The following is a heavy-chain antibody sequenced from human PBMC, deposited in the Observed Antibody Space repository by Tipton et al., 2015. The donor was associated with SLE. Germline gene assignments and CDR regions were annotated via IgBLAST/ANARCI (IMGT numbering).Heavy chain of an antibody. CDR2: IHTSGIS. CDR3: ARSPLVPAVAYWYFDL. V-gene: IGHV4-61*02. CDR1: SGSISSGSYY. D-gene: IGHD2-2*01. Sequence: TLSLTCTVSSGSISSGSYYWSWIRQPAGKGLEWIGRIHTSGISNYNPSLKSRVTISVDTPKNQLSLKLSSVTAADTAVYYCARSPLVPAVAYWYFDLWGRGTLVTVSS. J-gene: IGHJ2*01.